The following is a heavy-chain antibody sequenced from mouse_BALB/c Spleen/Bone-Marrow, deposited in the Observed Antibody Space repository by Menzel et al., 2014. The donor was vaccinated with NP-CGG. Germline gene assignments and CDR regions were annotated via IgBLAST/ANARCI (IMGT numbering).Heavy chain of an antibody. J-gene: IGHJ2*01. V-gene: IGHV1S132*01. Sequence: VQLQQSGAELVKPGASVKLSCMTSGYTFTNYWIQWVKQRPGQGLGWIGEIFPGAGTTYYNERFKGKATLTIDTPSSTAYMQLSSLTSEDSAVYFCARGGDYGYWGQGTTLTVSS. CDR1: GYTFTNYW. D-gene: IGHD2-13*01. CDR3: ARGGDYGY. CDR2: IFPGAGTT.